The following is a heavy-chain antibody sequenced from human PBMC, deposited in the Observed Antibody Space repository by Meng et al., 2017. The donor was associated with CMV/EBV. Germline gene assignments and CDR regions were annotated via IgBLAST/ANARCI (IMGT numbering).Heavy chain of an antibody. J-gene: IGHJ4*02. V-gene: IGHV3-30*02. CDR1: GFRFDDHG. CDR2: IRHDGTNK. Sequence: GGSLRLSCAASGFRFDDHGMHWVRQTPGKGLEWVAFIRHDGTNKFYGDSVKGRFTISRDNSKNTVYLQMNSLRPEETAVYYCAKDLLLFGGPNAYFDYWGQGTLVTVSS. CDR3: AKDLLLFGGPNAYFDY. D-gene: IGHD3-16*01.